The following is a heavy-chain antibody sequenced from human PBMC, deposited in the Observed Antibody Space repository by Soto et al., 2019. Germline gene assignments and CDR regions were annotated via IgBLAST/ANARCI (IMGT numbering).Heavy chain of an antibody. D-gene: IGHD3-22*01. CDR1: GGSISSGGYY. CDR3: ARSTGYYDSSGYYYFAPEFDY. J-gene: IGHJ4*02. Sequence: SETLSLTCTVSGGSISSGGYYWSWIRQHPGKGQEWIGYIYYSGSTYYNPSLKNRVTISVDTSKNQFSLKLSSVTAADTAVYYCARSTGYYDSSGYYYFAPEFDYWGQGTLVTVSS. V-gene: IGHV4-31*03. CDR2: IYYSGST.